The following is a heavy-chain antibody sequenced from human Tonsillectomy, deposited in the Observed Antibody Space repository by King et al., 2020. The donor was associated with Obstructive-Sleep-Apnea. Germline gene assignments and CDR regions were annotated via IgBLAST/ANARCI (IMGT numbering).Heavy chain of an antibody. V-gene: IGHV4-34*01. J-gene: IGHJ4*02. CDR3: ARGPPRGKGESNVDTAMPKGDY. D-gene: IGHD5-18*01. Sequence: VQLQQWGAGLLKPSETLSLTCAVYGGSFSGYYWSWIRQPPGKGLEWIGEINHSGSTNYNPSLKSRVTISVDTSKNQFSLKLSSVTAADTAVYYCARGPPRGKGESNVDTAMPKGDYWGQGTLVTVSS. CDR1: GGSFSGYY. CDR2: INHSGST.